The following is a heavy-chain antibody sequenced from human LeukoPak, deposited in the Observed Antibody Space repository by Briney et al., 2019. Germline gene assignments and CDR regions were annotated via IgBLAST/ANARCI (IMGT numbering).Heavy chain of an antibody. Sequence: PGGSLRLSCAASGFTFSSYGMHWVRQAPGKGLEWVAFIRYDGSNKYYADSVKGRFTISRDNAKDSLYLQMNSLRADDTALYYCAKDSVSYTVAYFDSWGQGTQVTVSS. CDR3: AKDSVSYTVAYFDS. D-gene: IGHD4-23*01. J-gene: IGHJ4*02. V-gene: IGHV3-30*02. CDR2: IRYDGSNK. CDR1: GFTFSSYG.